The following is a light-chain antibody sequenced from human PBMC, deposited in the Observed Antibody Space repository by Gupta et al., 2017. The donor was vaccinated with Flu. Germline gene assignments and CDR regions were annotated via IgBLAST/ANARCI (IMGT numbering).Light chain of an antibody. Sequence: EIVLTQSPGTLSLSPGEGATLSCRASQTVSSSYLAWYQQKPGQAPRLLIYGASNRATGIPDRFGGSGSGTDFTLTISRLEPEDFVVYYCHQYVDSPGFGQGTKVEIK. V-gene: IGKV3-20*01. CDR2: GAS. CDR1: QTVSSSY. J-gene: IGKJ1*01. CDR3: HQYVDSPG.